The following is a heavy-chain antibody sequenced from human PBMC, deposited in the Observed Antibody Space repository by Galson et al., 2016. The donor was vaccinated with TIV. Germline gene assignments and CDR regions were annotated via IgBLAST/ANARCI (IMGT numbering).Heavy chain of an antibody. CDR3: ARGEESPRVGSKPFDY. J-gene: IGHJ4*02. CDR2: INSDGSTT. Sequence: SLRLSCAASGFTFSFYWMHWVRQAPGKGLVWLSRINSDGSTTTYVDSVEGRFTISRDNAKNTLYLQMNSLRAEDTAIYYCARGEESPRVGSKPFDYWGQGALVTVSS. D-gene: IGHD1-26*01. V-gene: IGHV3-74*03. CDR1: GFTFSFYW.